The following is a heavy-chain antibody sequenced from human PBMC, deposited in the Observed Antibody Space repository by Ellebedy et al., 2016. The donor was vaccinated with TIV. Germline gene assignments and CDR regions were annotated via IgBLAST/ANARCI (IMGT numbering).Heavy chain of an antibody. D-gene: IGHD2-2*03. CDR1: GYSFTTYG. J-gene: IGHJ4*02. CDR2: ISGYNANT. CDR3: ARFNGYYESSRPFDY. Sequence: ASVKVSXXASGYSFTTYGITWVRQAPGQGLEWMGWISGYNANTNFAQKFQDRVTMTTDTSTSTAYMELRSLRSDDTAVYYCARFNGYYESSRPFDYWGQGTLVTVSS. V-gene: IGHV1-18*04.